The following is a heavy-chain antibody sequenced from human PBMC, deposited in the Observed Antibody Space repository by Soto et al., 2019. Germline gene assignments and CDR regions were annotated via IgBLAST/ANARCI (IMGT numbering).Heavy chain of an antibody. J-gene: IGHJ6*02. Sequence: QVQLVQSGAEVKKPGSSVKVSCKASGGTFSSYAISWVRQAPGQGLEWMGGIIPIFGTANYAQKFQGRVTITADESTSTAYMELSSLRSEDTAVYYCARDSAALGYCSSTSCYPPREVDVWGQGTTVTVSS. CDR3: ARDSAALGYCSSTSCYPPREVDV. D-gene: IGHD2-2*01. CDR1: GGTFSSYA. CDR2: IIPIFGTA. V-gene: IGHV1-69*01.